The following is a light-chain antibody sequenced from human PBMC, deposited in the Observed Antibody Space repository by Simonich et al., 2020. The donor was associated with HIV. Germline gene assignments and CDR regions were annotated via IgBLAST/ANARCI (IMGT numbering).Light chain of an antibody. CDR2: EVS. J-gene: IGLJ3*02. Sequence: QSALTQPAAVSGSPGQSITISCTGTSSDVGGYNYVSWYQQHPGKAPKLMIYEVSKGPSGVPDRFSGSKSGNTASLTVSGLQAGDEADYYCSSYAGSNNLVFGGGTKLTVL. V-gene: IGLV2-8*01. CDR1: SSDVGGYNY. CDR3: SSYAGSNNLV.